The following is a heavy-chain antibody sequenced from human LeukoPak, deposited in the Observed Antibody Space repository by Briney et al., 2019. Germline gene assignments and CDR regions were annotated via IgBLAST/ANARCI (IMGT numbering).Heavy chain of an antibody. CDR2: VWDAGINT. D-gene: IGHD6-13*01. V-gene: IGHV3-33*01. CDR3: TRAPIGAAGPFDF. Sequence: PGGSLRLSCAASGFTFSNYAMHWVRQAPGKGLEWVAAVWDAGINTHYADSVKGRVTISRDNSKNTVYLQMNSLRVEDTAVYCCTRAPIGAAGPFDFWGQGTLVAVSS. J-gene: IGHJ4*02. CDR1: GFTFSNYA.